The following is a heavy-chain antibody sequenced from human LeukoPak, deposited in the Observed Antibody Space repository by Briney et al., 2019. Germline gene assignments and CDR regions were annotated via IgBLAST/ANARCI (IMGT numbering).Heavy chain of an antibody. CDR2: ITGSTGKT. Sequence: GGSLRLSCAASGFTFSIFAMSWVRQGPGKGLEWVSTITGSTGKTFYADSVKGRFTISRDNSRNTLYLHMNSLRAEDTAVYYCAKDDYGDNFDYWGQGTLVTVSS. V-gene: IGHV3-23*01. J-gene: IGHJ4*02. CDR3: AKDDYGDNFDY. D-gene: IGHD4-17*01. CDR1: GFTFSIFA.